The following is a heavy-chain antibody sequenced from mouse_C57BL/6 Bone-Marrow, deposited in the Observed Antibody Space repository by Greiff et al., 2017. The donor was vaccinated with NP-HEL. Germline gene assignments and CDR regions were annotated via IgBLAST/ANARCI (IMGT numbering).Heavy chain of an antibody. CDR2: INPYNGGT. V-gene: IGHV1-19*01. CDR1: GYTFTDYY. D-gene: IGHD1-1*01. Sequence: VQLQQSGPVLVKPGASVKMSCKASGYTFTDYYMNWVKQSHGKSLEWIGVINPYNGGTSYNQKFKGKATLTVDKSSSTAYMELNSLTSEDSAVYYRARAVEERDYWGQGTSVTVSS. CDR3: ARAVEERDY. J-gene: IGHJ4*01.